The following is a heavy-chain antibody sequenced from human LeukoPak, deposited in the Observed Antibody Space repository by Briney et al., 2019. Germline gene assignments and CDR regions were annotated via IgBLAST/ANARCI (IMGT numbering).Heavy chain of an antibody. Sequence: GGSLRLSCAASGFTFSSYAMSWVRQAPGKGLEWVSAISGSGGSTYYADSVKGRFTISRDNSKNTLYLQLNSLRAEDTAVYYCAKLVPSDDFWSGYLGWFDPWGQGTLVTVSS. CDR1: GFTFSSYA. CDR2: ISGSGGST. D-gene: IGHD3-3*01. J-gene: IGHJ5*02. CDR3: AKLVPSDDFWSGYLGWFDP. V-gene: IGHV3-23*01.